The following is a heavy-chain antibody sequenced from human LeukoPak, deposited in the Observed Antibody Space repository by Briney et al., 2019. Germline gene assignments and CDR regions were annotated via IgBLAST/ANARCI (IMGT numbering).Heavy chain of an antibody. J-gene: IGHJ4*02. D-gene: IGHD1-26*01. CDR1: GFTFSSYG. CDR3: ARRGYHDYSGFDY. CDR2: ISGSGGST. Sequence: GGSLRLSCAASGFTFSSYGMSWVRQAPGKGLEWVSAISGSGGSTYYADSVKGRFTISRDNAKNSLYLQMKSLRAEDTAVYYCARRGYHDYSGFDYWGQGTLVTVSS. V-gene: IGHV3-23*01.